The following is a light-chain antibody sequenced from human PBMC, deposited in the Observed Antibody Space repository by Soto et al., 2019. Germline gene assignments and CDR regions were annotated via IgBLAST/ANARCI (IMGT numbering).Light chain of an antibody. Sequence: QSVLTQPASVSGSPGQSITISCTGTSSDVGGYNYVSWYQQHPGKAPKLMIYGVSNRPSGVSNRFSGSKSGNTASLTISGLQAEDEADYYYSSYTSSSTPYVFGTGTKVTVL. CDR2: GVS. CDR1: SSDVGGYNY. CDR3: SSYTSSSTPYV. V-gene: IGLV2-14*01. J-gene: IGLJ1*01.